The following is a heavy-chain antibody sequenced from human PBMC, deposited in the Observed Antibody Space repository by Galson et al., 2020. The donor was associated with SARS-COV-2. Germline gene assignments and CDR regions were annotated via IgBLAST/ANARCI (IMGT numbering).Heavy chain of an antibody. CDR3: ARGYGGNLFFDY. CDR1: GGSISSPGYY. CDR2: IYYSGST. D-gene: IGHD2-21*01. J-gene: IGHJ4*02. V-gene: IGHV4-31*03. Sequence: SETLSLTCTVSGGSISSPGYYWSWIRQHPGKGLEWIGYIYYSGSTYYNPSLKSRVTISVDTSKKQFSLKLSSVTAADTAVYYCARGYGGNLFFDYWGQGTLVTGSS.